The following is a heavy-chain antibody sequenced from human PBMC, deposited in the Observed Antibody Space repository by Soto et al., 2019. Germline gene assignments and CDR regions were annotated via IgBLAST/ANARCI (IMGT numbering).Heavy chain of an antibody. CDR2: ISGSGGST. D-gene: IGHD2-2*01. V-gene: IGHV3-23*01. CDR3: TRDEFQPGDS. CDR1: GFTFSSYA. J-gene: IGHJ4*02. Sequence: PGGSLRLSCAASGFTFSSYAMNWVRQAPGKGLEWVSAISGSGGSTYYADSVKGRFTISRDNAKNSLYLQMNSLRVDDTALYYCTRDEFQPGDSWGQGTVVTVS.